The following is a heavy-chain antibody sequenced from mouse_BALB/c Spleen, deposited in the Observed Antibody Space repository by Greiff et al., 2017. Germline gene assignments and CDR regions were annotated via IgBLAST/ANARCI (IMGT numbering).Heavy chain of an antibody. CDR1: GYTFSSYW. CDR3: ASWDYYGSSGDY. Sequence: QVQLQQSGAELMKPGASVKISCKATGYTFSSYWIEWVKQRPGHGLEWIGEILPGSGSTNYNEKFKGKATFTADTSSNTAYMQLSSLTSEDSAVYYCASWDYYGSSGDYWGQGTTLTVSS. J-gene: IGHJ2*01. V-gene: IGHV1-9*01. CDR2: ILPGSGST. D-gene: IGHD1-1*01.